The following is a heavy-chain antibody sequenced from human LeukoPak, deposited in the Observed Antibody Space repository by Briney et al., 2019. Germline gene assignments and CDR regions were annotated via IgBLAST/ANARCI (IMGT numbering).Heavy chain of an antibody. J-gene: IGHJ4*02. V-gene: IGHV3-23*01. CDR3: AKDRSLGSGYDFDY. CDR2: ISGSGGNT. D-gene: IGHD5-12*01. CDR1: GFTFRSYA. Sequence: GGSLRLSCAASGFTFRSYAMSWVRQAPGKGLEWVSSISGSGGNTYYEDSVKGRLTISRDNSKNTLYLQMNSLRAEDTAVYYCAKDRSLGSGYDFDYWGQGTLVTVSS.